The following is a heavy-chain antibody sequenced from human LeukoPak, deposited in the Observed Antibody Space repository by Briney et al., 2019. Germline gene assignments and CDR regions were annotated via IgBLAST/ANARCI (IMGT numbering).Heavy chain of an antibody. V-gene: IGHV3-23*01. Sequence: PGGSLRLSCAASGFTFSSYSMNWVRQAPGRGLEWVSTISGSGGDTYYADSVRGRFTISRDNSKNTLYLRMSRLRAEDSAIYYCAKEWVVVVGPTNYFDSWGQGTRVTVSS. CDR1: GFTFSSYS. D-gene: IGHD2-15*01. CDR2: ISGSGGDT. CDR3: AKEWVVVVGPTNYFDS. J-gene: IGHJ4*02.